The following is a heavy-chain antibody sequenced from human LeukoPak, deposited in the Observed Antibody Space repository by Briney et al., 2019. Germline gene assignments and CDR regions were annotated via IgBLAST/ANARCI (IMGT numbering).Heavy chain of an antibody. CDR1: GFTFSSYS. V-gene: IGHV3-21*01. J-gene: IGHJ4*02. D-gene: IGHD5-18*01. CDR3: ARDTRGYSYGYVFDY. Sequence: GGSLRLSCAASGFTFSSYSMNWVRQAPGKGLEWVSSISSSSSYIYYADSVKGRFTISRDNAKNSLYLQMNSLGAEDTAVYYCARDTRGYSYGYVFDYWGQGTLVTVSS. CDR2: ISSSSSYI.